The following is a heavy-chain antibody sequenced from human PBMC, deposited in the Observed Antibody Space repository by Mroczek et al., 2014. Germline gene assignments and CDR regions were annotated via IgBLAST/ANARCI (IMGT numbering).Heavy chain of an antibody. CDR3: ARESYSGSYRGPYYFDY. D-gene: IGHD1-26*01. CDR2: INHSGST. Sequence: QVQLQQWGAGLLKPSETLSLTCAVYGGSFSGYYWSWIRQPPGKGLEWIGEINHSGSTNYNPSLKSRVTISVDTSKNQFSLKLSSVTAADTAVYYCARESYSGSYRGPYYFDYWGQGTLVTVSS. J-gene: IGHJ4*02. CDR1: GGSFSGYY. V-gene: IGHV4-34*01.